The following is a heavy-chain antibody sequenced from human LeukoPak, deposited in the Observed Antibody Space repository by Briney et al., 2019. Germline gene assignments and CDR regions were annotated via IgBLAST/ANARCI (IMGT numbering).Heavy chain of an antibody. V-gene: IGHV4-59*01. CDR3: TRHRKYDTDAFDM. J-gene: IGHJ3*02. D-gene: IGHD3-22*01. CDR2: IYYSGST. Sequence: SETLSLTCTVSGGSISSYYWSWIRQPPGKGLEWIGYIYYSGSTNYNPSLKSRVTMSVDTSKNQFSLKLTSVTAADTALYYCTRHRKYDTDAFDMWGQGTMVTVSS. CDR1: GGSISSYY.